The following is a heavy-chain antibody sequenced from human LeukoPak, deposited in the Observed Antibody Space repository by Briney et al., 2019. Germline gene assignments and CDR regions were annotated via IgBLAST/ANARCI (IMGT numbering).Heavy chain of an antibody. J-gene: IGHJ6*03. V-gene: IGHV4-39*07. CDR1: GGSISSSSYY. CDR2: IYYSGSA. Sequence: SETLSLTCTVSGGSISSSSYYWGWIRQPPGKGLEWIGSIYYSGSAYYNPSLKSRVTISVDTSKNQFSLKLSSVTAADTAVYYCARDFPIAGVYYYYYYMDVWGKGTTVTISS. CDR3: ARDFPIAGVYYYYYYMDV. D-gene: IGHD6-13*01.